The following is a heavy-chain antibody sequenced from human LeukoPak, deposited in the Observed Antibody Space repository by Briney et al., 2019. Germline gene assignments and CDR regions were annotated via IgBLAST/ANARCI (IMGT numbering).Heavy chain of an antibody. V-gene: IGHV4-39*01. CDR3: ARQDGFDLDY. CDR2: IYYSGNT. Sequence: GSLRLSCAASGFTFSSYAMHWVRQPPGKGLEWIGTIYYSGNTYYNPSLKSRVTISVDTSKNQFSLRLTSVTAADTAVYYCARQDGFDLDYWGQGTLVTVSS. CDR1: GFTFSSYAMH. J-gene: IGHJ4*02. D-gene: IGHD3-9*01.